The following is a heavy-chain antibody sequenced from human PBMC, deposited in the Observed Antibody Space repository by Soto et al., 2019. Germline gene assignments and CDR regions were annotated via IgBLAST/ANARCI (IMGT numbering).Heavy chain of an antibody. CDR3: ARALSYGYIGY. D-gene: IGHD5-18*01. V-gene: IGHV4-34*01. CDR1: GGSFSGYY. J-gene: IGHJ4*02. CDR2: INHRGST. Sequence: PSQTLSLTCAVYGGSFSGYYWSWIRQPPGKGLEWIGEINHRGSTNYNPSLKRRVTISVDTSKNQFSLKLSSVTAADTAVYYCARALSYGYIGYWGQGTLVPVSS.